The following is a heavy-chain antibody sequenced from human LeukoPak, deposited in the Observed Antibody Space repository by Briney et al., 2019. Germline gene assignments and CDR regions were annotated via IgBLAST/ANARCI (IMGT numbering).Heavy chain of an antibody. V-gene: IGHV3-23*01. Sequence: GGSLRLSCQASGFTFYMYAMSWVRQAPGKGLEWVASMCGTAGCTFYPDSVKGRVTISRDNSKNVLYLRMNSLTAEDTAIYYCAKDRPNFHENSGHYYRRDGDSWGQGTLVTVSS. CDR3: AKDRPNFHENSGHYYRRDGDS. J-gene: IGHJ5*01. D-gene: IGHD3-22*01. CDR2: MCGTAGCT. CDR1: GFTFYMYA.